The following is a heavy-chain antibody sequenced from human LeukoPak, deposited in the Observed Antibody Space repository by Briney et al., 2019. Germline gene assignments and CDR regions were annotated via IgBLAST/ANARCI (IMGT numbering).Heavy chain of an antibody. V-gene: IGHV3-7*01. Sequence: GGSLRLSCVASGFTFSSYWMTWVRQAPGKGLEWVANIKTDGSQIYYVDSVKGRFTISRDNAKNSLYLQMNSLRAEDTAVYYCARDRRKWLRCDAFDIWGQGTMVTVS. CDR2: IKTDGSQI. CDR1: GFTFSSYW. CDR3: ARDRRKWLRCDAFDI. D-gene: IGHD5-12*01. J-gene: IGHJ3*02.